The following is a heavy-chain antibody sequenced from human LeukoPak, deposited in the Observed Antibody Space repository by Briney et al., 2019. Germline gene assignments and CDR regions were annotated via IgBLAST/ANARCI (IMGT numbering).Heavy chain of an antibody. CDR1: GYSFTSYW. J-gene: IGHJ3*02. CDR2: IYPGDSDT. CDR3: ARLARSYEPNHDAFDI. Sequence: HGESLKISCKGSGYSFTSYWIGWVRQMPGKGLEWMGIIYPGDSDTRYSPSFQGQVTISADKSISTAYLQWSSLKASDTAMYYCARLARSYEPNHDAFDIWGQGTMVTVSS. V-gene: IGHV5-51*01. D-gene: IGHD1-26*01.